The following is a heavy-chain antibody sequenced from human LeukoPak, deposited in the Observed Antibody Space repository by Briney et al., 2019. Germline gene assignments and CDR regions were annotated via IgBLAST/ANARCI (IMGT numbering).Heavy chain of an antibody. CDR1: GLTFSSYG. J-gene: IGHJ6*02. CDR2: ISYDGSNK. V-gene: IGHV3-30*18. D-gene: IGHD3-16*02. CDR3: AKDRGRVIGYYGMDV. Sequence: PGGSLRLSCAASGLTFSSYGMHWVRQAPGKGLEWVAVISYDGSNKYYADSVKGRFTISRDNSKNTLYLQMNSLRAEDTAVYYCAKDRGRVIGYYGMDVWGQGTTVTVSS.